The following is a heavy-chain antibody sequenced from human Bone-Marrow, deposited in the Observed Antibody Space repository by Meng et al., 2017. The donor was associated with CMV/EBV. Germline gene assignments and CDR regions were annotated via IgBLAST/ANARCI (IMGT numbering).Heavy chain of an antibody. D-gene: IGHD6-19*01. V-gene: IGHV1-2*02. CDR1: GYTFTDYY. CDR2: INSHSGGT. Sequence: ASVKVSCKASGYTFTDYYMHWLRQAPGQGLEWMGWINSHSGGTKYAQKFQGRVTMTGDTSISTAYMELNSLRFDDTAVYYCARESGWVSDYWGQGTLVTVSS. J-gene: IGHJ4*02. CDR3: ARESGWVSDY.